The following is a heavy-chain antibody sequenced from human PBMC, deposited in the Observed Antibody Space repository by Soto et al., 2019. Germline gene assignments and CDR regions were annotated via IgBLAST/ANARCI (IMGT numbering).Heavy chain of an antibody. J-gene: IGHJ3*01. V-gene: IGHV1-69*01. CDR1: GGTFSSYA. D-gene: IGHD3-22*01. CDR2: IIPIFGTA. CDR3: AIANWDSSGSCPDAFGL. Sequence: QVQLVQSGAEVKKPGSSVKVSCKASGGTFSSYAISWVRQAPGQGLEWMGGIIPIFGTANYAQKFQGRVTIKADEPPRTAYIERSSLRPERTAGYYCAIANWDSSGSCPDAFGLWGQGTKVTV.